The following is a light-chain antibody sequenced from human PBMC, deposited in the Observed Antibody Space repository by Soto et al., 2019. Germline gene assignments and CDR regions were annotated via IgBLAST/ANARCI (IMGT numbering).Light chain of an antibody. CDR1: ESVFNSSNNRNY. CDR3: QHFDCPPQT. J-gene: IGKJ1*01. CDR2: WAS. V-gene: IGKV4-1*01. Sequence: VLPQTQEYLAVSLGETAAIHCKSSESVFNSSNNRNYSAWYQPTPGQPPHLLINWASARESGLPARFTGSASGTDFTLTIAVLQAEDVATYYCQHFDCPPQTFGQGTKVDI.